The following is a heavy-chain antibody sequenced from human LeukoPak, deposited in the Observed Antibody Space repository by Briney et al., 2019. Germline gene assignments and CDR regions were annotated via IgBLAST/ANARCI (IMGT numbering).Heavy chain of an antibody. CDR2: ISSSSSYI. V-gene: IGHV3-21*01. J-gene: IGHJ4*02. D-gene: IGHD3-10*01. CDR3: ARWFGEFLCYFDY. Sequence: GGSLRLSCAASGFTFSSYSMNWVRQAPGKGLEWVSSISSSSSYIYYADSVKGRFTISRDNAKNSLYLQMNSLRAEDTAVYYCARWFGEFLCYFDYWGQGTLVTVSS. CDR1: GFTFSSYS.